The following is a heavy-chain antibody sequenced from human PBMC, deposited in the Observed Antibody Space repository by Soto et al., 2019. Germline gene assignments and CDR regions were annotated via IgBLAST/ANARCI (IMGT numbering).Heavy chain of an antibody. Sequence: EVQLVESGGVLVQPGGSLRVSCAASGFTFSTSWMNWVGQAPGKGLEWVANINGDGSEEYYVDSVRGRFTISRDNVKNSLFLQMNSLRAGDTAVYYCAAGFPPDYWGQGTLVTVSS. CDR3: AAGFPPDY. D-gene: IGHD3-10*01. CDR1: GFTFSTSW. V-gene: IGHV3-7*01. CDR2: INGDGSEE. J-gene: IGHJ4*02.